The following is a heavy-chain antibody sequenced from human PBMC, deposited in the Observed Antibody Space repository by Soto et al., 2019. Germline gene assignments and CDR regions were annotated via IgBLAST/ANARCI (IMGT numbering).Heavy chain of an antibody. Sequence: GGSLRLSCAASGFTFSSYAMSWVRQAPGKGLEWVSAISGSGGSTYYADSVKGRFTISRDNSKNTLYLQMNSLRAEDTAVYYCAKTRGDIVVVPAAIHYYYYYMDVWGKGTTVTVSS. J-gene: IGHJ6*03. V-gene: IGHV3-23*01. D-gene: IGHD2-2*01. CDR1: GFTFSSYA. CDR2: ISGSGGST. CDR3: AKTRGDIVVVPAAIHYYYYYMDV.